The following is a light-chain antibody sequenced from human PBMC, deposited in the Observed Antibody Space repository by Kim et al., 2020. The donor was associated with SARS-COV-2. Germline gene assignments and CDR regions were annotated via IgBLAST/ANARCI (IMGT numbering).Light chain of an antibody. CDR2: AAS. CDR1: QGISNY. Sequence: ASVVDRVTIPCRASQGISNYLVWYQQKPGKVPKVLIYAASALQSGVPSRFSGSGSGTDFTLTISSLQPEDAATYYCQNYNGFPWKFGQGTKVDIK. CDR3: QNYNGFPWK. V-gene: IGKV1-27*01. J-gene: IGKJ1*01.